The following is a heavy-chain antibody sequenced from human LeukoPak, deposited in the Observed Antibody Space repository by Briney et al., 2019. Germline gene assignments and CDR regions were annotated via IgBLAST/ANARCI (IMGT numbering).Heavy chain of an antibody. V-gene: IGHV3-11*01. Sequence: MSGGSLRLSCAASGCTFSDYYMSWIRQAPGKGLEWVSYISSSGSTIYYADSVKGRFTISRDNAKNSLYLQMNSLRAEDTAVYYCAHSTYDSGVPDYWGQGTLVTVSS. CDR2: ISSSGSTI. CDR1: GCTFSDYY. J-gene: IGHJ4*02. CDR3: AHSTYDSGVPDY. D-gene: IGHD3-10*01.